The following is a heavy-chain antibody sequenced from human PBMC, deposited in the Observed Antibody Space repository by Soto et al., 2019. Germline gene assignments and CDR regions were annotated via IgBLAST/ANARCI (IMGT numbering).Heavy chain of an antibody. CDR1: GGAISSSSYY. J-gene: IGHJ3*02. CDR3: ASPAATMVAFDI. V-gene: IGHV4-39*01. CDR2: IYYSGST. D-gene: IGHD3-10*01. Sequence: SETLSLTCTVSGGAISSSSYYWGWIRQPPGKGLEWIGSIYYSGSTYYNPSLKSRVTISVDTSKNQFSLKLSSVTAADTAVYYCASPAATMVAFDIWGQGTMVT.